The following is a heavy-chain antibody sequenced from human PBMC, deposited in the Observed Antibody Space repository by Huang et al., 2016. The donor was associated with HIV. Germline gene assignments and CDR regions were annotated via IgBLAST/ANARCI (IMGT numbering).Heavy chain of an antibody. CDR2: ISPYSGDI. J-gene: IGHJ4*02. V-gene: IGHV1-18*04. D-gene: IGHD6-19*01. CDR1: GYTFRSYG. CDR3: ATHIIVSGAFDY. Sequence: QVQLMQSGAEVKKPGASVKVSCKASGYTFRSYGISWVRQAPGQVLEWMGWISPYSGDICSPQNFQDRVILTTDTSTSTAYMELRSLRSDDTSVYYCATHIIVSGAFDYWGQGTLVSVAS.